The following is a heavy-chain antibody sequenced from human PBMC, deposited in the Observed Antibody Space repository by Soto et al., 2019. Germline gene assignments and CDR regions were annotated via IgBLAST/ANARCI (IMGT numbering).Heavy chain of an antibody. V-gene: IGHV1-8*01. CDR1: GYTFTSYD. J-gene: IGHJ4*02. CDR3: ARSGLLTGYDFDY. Sequence: ALVKVSCKASGYTFTSYDINWVRQATGQGLEWMGWMNPNSGNTGYAQKFQGRVTMTRNTSISTAYMELSSLRSEDTAVYYCARSGLLTGYDFDYWGQGTLVTVSS. CDR2: MNPNSGNT. D-gene: IGHD3-9*01.